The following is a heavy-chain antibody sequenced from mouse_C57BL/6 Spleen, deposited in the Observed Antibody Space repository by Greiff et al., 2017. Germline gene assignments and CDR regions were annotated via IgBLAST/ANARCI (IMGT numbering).Heavy chain of an antibody. CDR1: GYAFSSYW. Sequence: QVPLQQSGAELVQPGASVKISCKASGYAFSSYWMTWVKQRPGKGLEWIGQIYPGDGDTNYTGKLKGKVTLTADNSSSTAYMQRSSLTSEDSAVKFCARREELLRYYYARDDWGQGTSVTVSS. V-gene: IGHV1-80*01. D-gene: IGHD1-1*01. CDR2: IYPGDGDT. CDR3: ARREELLRYYYARDD. J-gene: IGHJ4*01.